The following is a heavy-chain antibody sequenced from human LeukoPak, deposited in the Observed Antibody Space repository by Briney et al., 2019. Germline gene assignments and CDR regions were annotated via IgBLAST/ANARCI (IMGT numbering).Heavy chain of an antibody. D-gene: IGHD3-22*01. CDR3: ARGPHYYDSSGPDAFDI. J-gene: IGHJ3*02. CDR2: IYYSGGT. V-gene: IGHV4-31*03. CDR1: GGSISSGGYY. Sequence: SETLSLTCTVSGGSISSGGYYWSWIRQHPGKGLEWIGYIYYSGGTYYNPSLKSRVTISVDTSKNQFSLKLSSVTAADTAVYYCARGPHYYDSSGPDAFDIWGQGTMVTVSS.